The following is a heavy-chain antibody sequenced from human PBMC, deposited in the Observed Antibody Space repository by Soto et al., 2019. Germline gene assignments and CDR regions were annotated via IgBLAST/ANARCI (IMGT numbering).Heavy chain of an antibody. CDR1: GYSFTNYW. D-gene: IGHD3-3*01. V-gene: IGHV5-51*01. J-gene: IGHJ4*02. CDR2: IYPDDSDT. CDR3: ARLERITIFGVIPPDY. Sequence: GESLKISCKGSGYSFTNYWIAWVRQMPGKGLEWMGIIYPDDSDTRYSPSFQGQVTISADKSISTAYLQWSSLKASDTAIYYCARLERITIFGVIPPDYWGQGALVTVSS.